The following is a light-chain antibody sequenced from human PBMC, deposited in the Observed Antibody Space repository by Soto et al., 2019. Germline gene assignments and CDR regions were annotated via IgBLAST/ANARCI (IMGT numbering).Light chain of an antibody. V-gene: IGKV1-5*03. CDR1: QSISSW. CDR3: QQYNSYWT. Sequence: DIQMTQSPSTLSASVGDRVTITCRASQSISSWLAWYQQKPGKAPKLLIYKASSLESGVPSRFSGSRSRTEFTSTISSLQPDDFATYYCQQYNSYWTFGQGTKVELK. J-gene: IGKJ1*01. CDR2: KAS.